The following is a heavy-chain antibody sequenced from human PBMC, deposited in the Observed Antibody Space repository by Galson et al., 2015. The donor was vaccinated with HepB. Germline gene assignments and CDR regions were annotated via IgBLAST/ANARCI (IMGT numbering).Heavy chain of an antibody. CDR3: TTGLRKRGPRDDYRDYLSVGY. J-gene: IGHJ4*02. CDR1: GFTFSNAW. Sequence: SLRLSCAASGFTFSNAWMSWVRQAPGKGLEWVGRIKSKTDGGTTDYAAPVKGRFTISRDDSKNTPYLQMNSLKTEDTAVYYCTTGLRKRGPRDDYRDYLSVGYWGQGTLVTVSS. CDR2: IKSKTDGGTT. D-gene: IGHD4-17*01. V-gene: IGHV3-15*01.